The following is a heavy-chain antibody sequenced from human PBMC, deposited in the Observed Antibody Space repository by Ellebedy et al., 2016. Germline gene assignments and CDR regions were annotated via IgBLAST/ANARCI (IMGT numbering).Heavy chain of an antibody. V-gene: IGHV3-48*04. CDR1: GFTFSSYS. Sequence: GGSLRLXXAASGFTFSSYSMNWVRQAPGKGLEWVSYISSSSSTIYCADSVKGRFTISRDNAKNSLYLQMNSLRAEDTAVYYCARDQYYGDVDYWGQGTLVTVSS. CDR3: ARDQYYGDVDY. CDR2: ISSSSSTI. D-gene: IGHD4-17*01. J-gene: IGHJ4*02.